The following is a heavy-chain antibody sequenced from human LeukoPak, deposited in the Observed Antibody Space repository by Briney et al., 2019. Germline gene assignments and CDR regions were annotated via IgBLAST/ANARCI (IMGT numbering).Heavy chain of an antibody. CDR1: GFTFSSYS. Sequence: GGSLRLSCAASGFTFSSYSMNWVRQAPGKGLEWVSVIYSSGSTYYADSVKGRFTISRDNSKNTVYLQMNSLRAEDTAVYYCARERYLEIAVAGTIFDYWGQGTLVTVSS. D-gene: IGHD6-19*01. CDR3: ARERYLEIAVAGTIFDY. CDR2: IYSSGST. J-gene: IGHJ4*02. V-gene: IGHV3-66*01.